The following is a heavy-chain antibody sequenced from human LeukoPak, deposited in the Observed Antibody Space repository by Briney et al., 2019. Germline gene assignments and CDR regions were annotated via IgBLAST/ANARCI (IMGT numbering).Heavy chain of an antibody. J-gene: IGHJ4*02. CDR1: GGSISSYY. Sequence: SETLSPTCTLSGGSISSYYWSWIRQPPGKGMEWIGYIYYSGSTNYNPSLKSRVTISVDTSKNQFSLKLSSVTAADTAVYYCARQQWLAYDYWGQGTLVTVSS. CDR2: IYYSGST. CDR3: ARQQWLAYDY. V-gene: IGHV4-59*08. D-gene: IGHD6-19*01.